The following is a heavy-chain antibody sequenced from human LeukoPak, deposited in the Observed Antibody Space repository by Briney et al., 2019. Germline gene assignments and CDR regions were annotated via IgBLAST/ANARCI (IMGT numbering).Heavy chain of an antibody. Sequence: SETLSLTCTVSGGSISSYYWSWIRQPPGKGLEWIGYIYYSGSTNYNPPLKSRVTISVDTSKNQFSLKLSSVTAADTAVYYCAREASWSGAAARPNYFDYWGQGTLVTVSS. D-gene: IGHD6-13*01. CDR2: IYYSGST. V-gene: IGHV4-59*01. J-gene: IGHJ4*02. CDR1: GGSISSYY. CDR3: AREASWSGAAARPNYFDY.